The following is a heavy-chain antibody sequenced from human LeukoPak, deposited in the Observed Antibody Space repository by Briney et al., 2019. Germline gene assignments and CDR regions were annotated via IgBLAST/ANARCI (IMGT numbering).Heavy chain of an antibody. CDR1: GGSISSGDYY. CDR2: IYYSGST. Sequence: SQTLSLTCTVSGGSISSGDYYWSWIRQPPGKGLEWIGYIYYSGSTYYNPSLKSRVTISVDTSKNQFSLKLSSVTAADTAVYYCARGGSGGYYQYYYYYYGMDVWGQGTTVTVSS. CDR3: ARGGSGGYYQYYYYYYGMDV. J-gene: IGHJ6*02. V-gene: IGHV4-30-4*01. D-gene: IGHD3-22*01.